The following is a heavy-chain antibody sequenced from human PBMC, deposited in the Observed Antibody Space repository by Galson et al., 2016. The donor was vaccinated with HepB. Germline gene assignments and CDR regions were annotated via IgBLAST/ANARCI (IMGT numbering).Heavy chain of an antibody. Sequence: SLRLSCAASGFTFSSYGMHWVRQAPGKGLEWVALISKDGRNKYYSDSVKGRFTISRDNSKNTLYLQMNSLRPEDTAVYYCAKAKWAASSIYFDYWGQGTLVTVSS. CDR1: GFTFSSYG. V-gene: IGHV3-30*18. J-gene: IGHJ4*02. CDR3: AKAKWAASSIYFDY. D-gene: IGHD6-13*01. CDR2: ISKDGRNK.